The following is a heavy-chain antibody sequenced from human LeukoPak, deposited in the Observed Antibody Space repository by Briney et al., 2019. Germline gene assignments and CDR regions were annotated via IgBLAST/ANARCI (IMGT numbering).Heavy chain of an antibody. Sequence: GASVKVSCKASGGTFSSYAISWVRQAPGQGLGWMGRIIPIFGTANYAQKFQGRVAITTDESTSTAYMELSSLRSEDTAVYYCARGPSGSYWVHYFDYWGQGTLVTVSS. D-gene: IGHD1-26*01. J-gene: IGHJ4*02. V-gene: IGHV1-69*05. CDR1: GGTFSSYA. CDR2: IIPIFGTA. CDR3: ARGPSGSYWVHYFDY.